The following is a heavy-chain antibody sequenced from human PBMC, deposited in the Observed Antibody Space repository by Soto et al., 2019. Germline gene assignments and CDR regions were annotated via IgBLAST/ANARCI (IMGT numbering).Heavy chain of an antibody. CDR2: IWYDGSNK. D-gene: IGHD6-13*01. V-gene: IGHV3-33*01. CDR1: GFTFSSYG. CDR3: ARDIAAEAWFDP. Sequence: QVQLVESGGGVVQPGRSLRLSCAASGFTFSSYGMHWVRQAPGKGLEWVAVIWYDGSNKYYADSVKGRFTISRDNSKNTLYLQMNSLRAEDTAVYYCARDIAAEAWFDPWGQGTLVTVSS. J-gene: IGHJ5*02.